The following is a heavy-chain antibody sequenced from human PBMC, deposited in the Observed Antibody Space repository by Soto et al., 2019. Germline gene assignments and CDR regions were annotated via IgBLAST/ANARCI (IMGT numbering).Heavy chain of an antibody. J-gene: IGHJ4*02. Sequence: PGGSLRLSCAASGFTFSSYAMSWVRQAPGKGLEWVSAISGIGGSTYYADSVKGRFTISRDNSKNTLYLQMNSLRAEDTAVYYCEKDKGQLGYFAYWGQGTLVSV. D-gene: IGHD6-6*01. CDR3: EKDKGQLGYFAY. CDR1: GFTFSSYA. V-gene: IGHV3-23*01. CDR2: ISGIGGST.